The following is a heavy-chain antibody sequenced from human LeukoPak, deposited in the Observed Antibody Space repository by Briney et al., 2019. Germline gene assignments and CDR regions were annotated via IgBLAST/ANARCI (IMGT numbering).Heavy chain of an antibody. CDR2: ISSSSTI. Sequence: GGSLRLSCAASGFTFSSYSMNWVRQAPGKGLEWVSYISSSSTIYYADSVKGRFTISRDSAKNSLYLQMNSLRAEDTAVYYCARGVTSIDYWGQGTLVTVSS. D-gene: IGHD4-17*01. CDR1: GFTFSSYS. V-gene: IGHV3-48*01. CDR3: ARGVTSIDY. J-gene: IGHJ4*02.